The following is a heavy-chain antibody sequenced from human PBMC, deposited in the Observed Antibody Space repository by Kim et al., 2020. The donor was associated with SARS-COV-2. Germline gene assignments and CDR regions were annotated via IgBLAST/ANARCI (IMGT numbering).Heavy chain of an antibody. V-gene: IGHV1-3*01. CDR3: ARSEILTGYSLDY. D-gene: IGHD3-9*01. Sequence: YSQKVQGRVTITRDTSASTAYMELSSLRSEDTAVYYCARSEILTGYSLDYWGQGTLVTVSS. J-gene: IGHJ4*02.